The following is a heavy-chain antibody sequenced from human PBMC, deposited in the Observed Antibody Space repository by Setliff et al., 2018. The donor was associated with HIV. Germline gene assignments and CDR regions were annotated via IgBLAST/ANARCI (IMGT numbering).Heavy chain of an antibody. CDR2: VSHTGST. CDR1: GGSLSGYY. D-gene: IGHD1-26*01. J-gene: IGHJ3*02. Sequence: PSETLSLTCAVYGGSLSGYYWRWIRQPPGKGLEWIGDVSHTGSTNYNPSLKGRITISADTPKNQFSLKLSSVTAADTAVYYCAREGTHSGTYWVRRVASFDIWGQGTMVTVSS. CDR3: AREGTHSGTYWVRRVASFDI. V-gene: IGHV4-34*01.